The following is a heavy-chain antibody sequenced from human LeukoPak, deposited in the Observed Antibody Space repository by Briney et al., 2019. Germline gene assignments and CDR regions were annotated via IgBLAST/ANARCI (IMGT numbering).Heavy chain of an antibody. V-gene: IGHV3-23*01. CDR3: AKDRRGYSYGYGSSDDAFDI. CDR2: ISGSGGST. J-gene: IGHJ3*02. Sequence: GGSLRLSCAASGFTFSSYAMSWVRPAPGKGLEWVSDISGSGGSTYYADSVKGRFTISRDNSKNTLYLQMNSLRAEDTAVYYCAKDRRGYSYGYGSSDDAFDIWGQGTMVTVSS. D-gene: IGHD5-18*01. CDR1: GFTFSSYA.